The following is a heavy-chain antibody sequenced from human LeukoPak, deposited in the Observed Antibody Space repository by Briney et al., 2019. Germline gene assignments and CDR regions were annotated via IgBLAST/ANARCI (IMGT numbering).Heavy chain of an antibody. CDR3: ASVLRRYYYPDY. CDR1: GGSISSGGYS. Sequence: SETLSLTCAVSGGSISSGGYSWSWIRQPPGKGLEWIGYIYHSGSTYYNPSLKSRVTISVDRSKNQFSLKLSSVTAADTAVYYCASVLRRYYYPDYWGQGTLVTVSS. V-gene: IGHV4-30-2*01. CDR2: IYHSGST. J-gene: IGHJ4*02. D-gene: IGHD3-10*01.